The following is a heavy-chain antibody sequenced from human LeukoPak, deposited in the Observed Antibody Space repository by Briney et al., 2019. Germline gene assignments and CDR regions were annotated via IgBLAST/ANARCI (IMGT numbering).Heavy chain of an antibody. V-gene: IGHV3-48*01. J-gene: IGHJ4*02. CDR3: ARDPRPEPRLYDFDY. CDR1: GFTFNSYS. Sequence: GGSLRLSCSASGFTFNSYSMNWVRQAPGKGLEWLSYISSSGSNIYYADSVKGRFTISRDNAKKSLFLQLNSLRPQDTGIYYCARDPRPEPRLYDFDYWGQGTLVTVSS. D-gene: IGHD6-6*01. CDR2: ISSSGSNI.